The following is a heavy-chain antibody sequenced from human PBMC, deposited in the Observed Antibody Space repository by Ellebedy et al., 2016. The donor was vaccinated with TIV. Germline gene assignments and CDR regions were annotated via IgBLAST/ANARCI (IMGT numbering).Heavy chain of an antibody. CDR3: ARAQLERQKHSHDC. V-gene: IGHV1-69*04. D-gene: IGHD1-1*01. Sequence: AASVKVSCKASGDIFTRNAIDWVRQAPGQGLEWMGRIIPILGITEYAQRFRVRIMITAGTSTSTAYMELSSLRSEDTAMYFCARAQLERQKHSHDCWGQGTLVTISS. J-gene: IGHJ4*02. CDR1: GDIFTRNA. CDR2: IIPILGIT.